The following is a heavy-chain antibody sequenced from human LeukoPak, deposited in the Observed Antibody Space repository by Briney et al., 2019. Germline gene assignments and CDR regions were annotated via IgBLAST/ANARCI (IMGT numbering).Heavy chain of an antibody. V-gene: IGHV1-69*04. J-gene: IGHJ5*02. CDR3: ARVPRGSSSLEPELSKWFDP. CDR1: GATVCSYA. D-gene: IGHD6-13*01. CDR2: IIPILGIA. Sequence: ASVKLSCKASGATVCSYAISWVRQAPGHRLEWLGRIIPILGIANHTQKFQGRVTITADKSTSTANMELSSLRSEDTAVYYCARVPRGSSSLEPELSKWFDPGGQGPLVTVPS.